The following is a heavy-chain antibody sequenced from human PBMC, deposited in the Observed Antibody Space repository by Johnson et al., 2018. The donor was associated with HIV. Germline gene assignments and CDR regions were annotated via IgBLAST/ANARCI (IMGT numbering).Heavy chain of an antibody. J-gene: IGHJ3*02. CDR2: ISGSGGST. V-gene: IGHV3-23*04. CDR3: AKHSSGYRDAFDI. CDR1: GFTFSSYA. Sequence: EMQLVESGGGLVQPGGSLRLSCGASGFTFSSYAMSWVRQAPGKGLEWVSAISGSGGSTYYADSVKGRFTISRDNSKNTLYLQMNSLRAEDTAGYYCAKHSSGYRDAFDIWGQGTMVTVSS. D-gene: IGHD3-22*01.